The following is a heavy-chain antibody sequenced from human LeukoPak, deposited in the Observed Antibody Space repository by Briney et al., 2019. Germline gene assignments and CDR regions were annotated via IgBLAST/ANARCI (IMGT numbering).Heavy chain of an antibody. CDR2: IIPIFGTA. V-gene: IGHV1-69*13. CDR1: GGTFSSYA. CDR3: ARDLLRALSGYIPAYAFDI. Sequence: SVKVSCKASGGTFSSYAISWVRQAPGQGLEWMGGIIPIFGTANYAQKFQGRVTITGDESTSTAYMELSSLRSEDTAVYYCARDLLRALSGYIPAYAFDIWGQGTMVTVSS. D-gene: IGHD3-22*01. J-gene: IGHJ3*02.